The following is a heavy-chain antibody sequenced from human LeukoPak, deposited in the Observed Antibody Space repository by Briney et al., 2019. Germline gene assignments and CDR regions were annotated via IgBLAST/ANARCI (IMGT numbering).Heavy chain of an antibody. CDR1: GFTFSSYS. CDR2: ISSSRSYI. Sequence: PGGSLRLFCAASGFTFSSYSMNWVRQAPGKGLEWVSFISSSRSYIYYADSVKGRFTISRDNAKNSLYLQMNSLRAEDTAVYYCARFIAAPYYFGYWGRGTLVTVSS. D-gene: IGHD6-13*01. CDR3: ARFIAAPYYFGY. J-gene: IGHJ4*02. V-gene: IGHV3-21*01.